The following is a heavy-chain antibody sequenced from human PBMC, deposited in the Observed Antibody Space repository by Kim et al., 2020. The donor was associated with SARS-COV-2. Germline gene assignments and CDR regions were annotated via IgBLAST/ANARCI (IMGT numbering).Heavy chain of an antibody. J-gene: IGHJ5*02. CDR3: ASQPGSVGSFHDTAGPTKTNWFEP. CDR1: GGTFSSYT. CDR2: IIPILGIA. D-gene: IGHD2-15*01. V-gene: IGHV1-69*02. Sequence: SVKVSCKASGGTFSSYTIIWVRQAPGHGLEWMGRIIPILGIANYAQKFQCRVTITADKSTIPAYMELSSLRSEATAVYYCASQPGSVGSFHDTAGPTKTNWFEPWGQGTLVTVSS.